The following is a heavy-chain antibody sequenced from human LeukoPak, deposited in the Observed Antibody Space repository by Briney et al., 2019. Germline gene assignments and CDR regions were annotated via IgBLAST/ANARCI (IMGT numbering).Heavy chain of an antibody. CDR2: IRSKANSYAT. CDR1: GFTFSGSA. J-gene: IGHJ4*02. V-gene: IGHV3-73*01. Sequence: GGSLRLSCAASGFTFSGSAMHWVRQASGKGLEWVGRIRSKANSYATAYAASVKGRFTISRDDSKNTAYLQMNSLKTEDTAVYYCTRLNSYSSGYSYWGQGTLVTVFS. D-gene: IGHD3-22*01. CDR3: TRLNSYSSGYSY.